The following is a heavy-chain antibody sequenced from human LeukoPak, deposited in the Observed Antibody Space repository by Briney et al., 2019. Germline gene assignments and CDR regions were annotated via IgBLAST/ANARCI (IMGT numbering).Heavy chain of an antibody. CDR1: GFTFSNYW. Sequence: GGSLRLSCAASGFTFSNYWMSWVRQVPGKGLEWLANIRVDGSETYYVDSLKGRFTISRDNAKNSVYLQMNSLRVEDTAVYYCARDGHWEVTRGHYFDYWGQGTLVTVSS. CDR3: ARDGHWEVTRGHYFDY. J-gene: IGHJ4*02. CDR2: IRVDGSET. V-gene: IGHV3-7*01. D-gene: IGHD4-11*01.